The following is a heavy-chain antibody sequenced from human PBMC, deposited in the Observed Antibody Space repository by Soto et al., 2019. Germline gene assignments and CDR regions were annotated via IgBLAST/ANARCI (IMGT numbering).Heavy chain of an antibody. D-gene: IGHD4-17*01. V-gene: IGHV3-30-3*01. J-gene: IGHJ4*02. CDR1: GFTFSSYA. Sequence: PGGSLRLSCAASGFTFSSYAMHWVRQAPGKGLEWVAVISYDGSNKYYADSVKGRFTISRDNSKNTLYLQMNSLRAEDTAVYYCARDKSPLRSADYFDYWGQGTLVTVSS. CDR3: ARDKSPLRSADYFDY. CDR2: ISYDGSNK.